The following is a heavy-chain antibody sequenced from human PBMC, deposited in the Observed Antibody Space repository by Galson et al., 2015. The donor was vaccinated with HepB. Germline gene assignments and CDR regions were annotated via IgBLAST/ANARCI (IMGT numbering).Heavy chain of an antibody. CDR2: VDPEDGET. J-gene: IGHJ4*02. CDR3: ATLPAPRIAAAGLPDY. Sequence: VKVSCKVSGYTFTDYYMHWVQQAPGKGLEWMGLVDPEDGETIYAEKFQGRVTITADTSTDTAYMELSSLRSEDTAVYYCATLPAPRIAAAGLPDYWGQGTLVTVSS. V-gene: IGHV1-69-2*01. D-gene: IGHD6-13*01. CDR1: GYTFTDYY.